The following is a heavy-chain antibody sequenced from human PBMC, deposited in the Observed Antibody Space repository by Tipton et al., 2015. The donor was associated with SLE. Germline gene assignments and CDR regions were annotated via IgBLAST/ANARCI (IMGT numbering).Heavy chain of an antibody. J-gene: IGHJ6*03. CDR3: VRHPTGTSNPYHMDV. CDR2: ISRHNGKT. D-gene: IGHD1-7*01. V-gene: IGHV1-18*01. Sequence: QLVQSGAEVKKPGASLKVSCKASGNTLIMYGISWVRQAPGQGLEWMGWISRHNGKTEYTQKLQGRVTMTTDTSTSTSYMELRSLRSDDTAMYYCVRHPTGTSNPYHMDVWGKGTMVTVSS. CDR1: GNTLIMYG.